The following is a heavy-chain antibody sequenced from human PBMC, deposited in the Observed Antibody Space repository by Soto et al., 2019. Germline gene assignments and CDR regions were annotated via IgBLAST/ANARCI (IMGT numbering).Heavy chain of an antibody. J-gene: IGHJ5*02. D-gene: IGHD4-17*01. CDR1: GFTFSSYA. Sequence: GGSLRLSCAASGFTFSSYAMSWVRQAPGKGLEWVSAISGSGGSTYYADSVKGRFTISRDNSKNTLYLQMNSLRAEDTAVYYCAKDPYHDYGDPYNRSDPWGQGTLVTVSP. CDR3: AKDPYHDYGDPYNRSDP. V-gene: IGHV3-23*01. CDR2: ISGSGGST.